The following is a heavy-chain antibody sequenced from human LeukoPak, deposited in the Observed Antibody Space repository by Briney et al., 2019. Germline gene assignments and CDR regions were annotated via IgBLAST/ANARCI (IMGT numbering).Heavy chain of an antibody. Sequence: GGTLRLSRAASGYTLSIYAMSCVTEAPGKGLEGVSAISGSGGSTYYADSVKGRFTHSRDNFKNTLYLQMNRLRAEDTGVYYCAQECSSTRAEGSGYFDYWGQGTVVSVRS. CDR1: GYTLSIYA. CDR3: AQECSSTRAEGSGYFDY. V-gene: IGHV3-23*01. J-gene: IGHJ4*02. D-gene: IGHD2-2*01. CDR2: ISGSGGST.